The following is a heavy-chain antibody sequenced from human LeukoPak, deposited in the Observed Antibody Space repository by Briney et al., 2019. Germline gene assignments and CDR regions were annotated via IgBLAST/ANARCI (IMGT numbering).Heavy chain of an antibody. J-gene: IGHJ4*02. D-gene: IGHD2-2*01. CDR1: GFTFSSYA. CDR2: ISGSGGST. Sequence: GGSLTLSCPASGFTFSSYAMSWVRQAPGKGLEWVSAISGSGGSTYYADSVKDGFTISIDNYKNTLYLQMNSLRAEDTAVYYCAHGRMYQLDYWGQGTLVTVSS. CDR3: AHGRMYQLDY. V-gene: IGHV3-23*01.